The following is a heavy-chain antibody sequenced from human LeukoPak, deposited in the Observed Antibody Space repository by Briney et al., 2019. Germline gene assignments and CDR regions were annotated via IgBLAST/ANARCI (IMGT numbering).Heavy chain of an antibody. D-gene: IGHD3-22*01. CDR1: GFTFSSYA. Sequence: SGGSLRLSCAASGFTFSSYAMHWVRQAPGKGLEWVAVISYDGSNKYYADSVKGRFTISRDNSKNTLYLQMNSLRAEDTAVYYCAAQYYYDSSGYQALDYWAREPWSPSPQ. CDR2: ISYDGSNK. V-gene: IGHV3-30*04. J-gene: IGHJ4*02. CDR3: AAQYYYDSSGYQALDY.